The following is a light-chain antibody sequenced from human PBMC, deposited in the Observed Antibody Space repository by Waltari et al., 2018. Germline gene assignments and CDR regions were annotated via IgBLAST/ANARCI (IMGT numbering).Light chain of an antibody. CDR2: AAS. CDR3: QQSYTTLT. CDR1: QSIANY. J-gene: IGKJ4*01. V-gene: IGKV1-39*01. Sequence: DVQMTQSPSSLSASVGDRVTITCRASQSIANYLNWYQQKPGKVPKLRIYAASSLHSGVPSRFSGSGSGTEFTLTITNLQPEDFATYYCQQSYTTLTFGGGTKVE.